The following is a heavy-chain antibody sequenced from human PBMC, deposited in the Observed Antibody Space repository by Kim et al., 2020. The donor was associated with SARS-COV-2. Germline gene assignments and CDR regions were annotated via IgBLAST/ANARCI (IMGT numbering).Heavy chain of an antibody. J-gene: IGHJ6*02. D-gene: IGHD3-10*01. CDR2: IYHSGST. V-gene: IGHV4-4*02. CDR1: GGSISSSNW. Sequence: SETLSLTCAVSGGSISSSNWWSWVRQPPGKGLEWIGEIYHSGSTNYNPSLKSRVTISVDKSKNQFSLKLSSVTAADTAVYYCARDLMVRGVIMENYYYGMDVWGQGTTVTVSS. CDR3: ARDLMVRGVIMENYYYGMDV.